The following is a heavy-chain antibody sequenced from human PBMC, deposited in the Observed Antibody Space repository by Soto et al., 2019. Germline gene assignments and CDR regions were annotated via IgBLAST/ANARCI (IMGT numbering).Heavy chain of an antibody. CDR3: ARGSSGWYKDAFDT. D-gene: IGHD6-19*01. CDR2: ISYDGSNK. V-gene: IGHV3-30-3*01. CDR1: GFTFSSYA. Sequence: QVQLVESGGGVVQPGRSLRLSCAASGFTFSSYAMHWVRQAPGKGLEWVAVISYDGSNKYYADSVKGRFTISRDNSKNTLYLQMNSLRAEDTAVYYCARGSSGWYKDAFDTWGQGTMVTGSS. J-gene: IGHJ3*02.